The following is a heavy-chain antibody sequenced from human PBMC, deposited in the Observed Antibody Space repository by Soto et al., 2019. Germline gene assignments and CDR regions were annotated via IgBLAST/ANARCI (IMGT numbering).Heavy chain of an antibody. J-gene: IGHJ4*02. Sequence: GGSLRLSCAASGFTFSSYGMHWVRQAPGKGLEWVAVIWYDGSNKYYADSVKGRFTISRDNSKNTLYLQMNSLRAEDTAVYYCAGSTGTTSFDYWGQGTLVTVSS. CDR2: IWYDGSNK. CDR3: AGSTGTTSFDY. V-gene: IGHV3-33*01. CDR1: GFTFSSYG. D-gene: IGHD1-7*01.